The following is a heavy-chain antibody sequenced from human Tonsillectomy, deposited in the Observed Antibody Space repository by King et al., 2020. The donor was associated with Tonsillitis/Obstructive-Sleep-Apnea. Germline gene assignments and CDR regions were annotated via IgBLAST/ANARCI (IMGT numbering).Heavy chain of an antibody. D-gene: IGHD1-26*01. CDR1: GFTFSNYW. CDR2: ITQDGSEK. Sequence: VQLVESGGGLVQPGGSLRLSCATSGFTFSNYWMTWVRQAPGKGLEWVANITQDGSEKNCVDSVKGRFTVSRDNANNSLYLQMNSLRAEDTALYYCARVYRGTYHERDYWGQGIMVTVAS. J-gene: IGHJ4*02. CDR3: ARVYRGTYHERDY. V-gene: IGHV3-7*04.